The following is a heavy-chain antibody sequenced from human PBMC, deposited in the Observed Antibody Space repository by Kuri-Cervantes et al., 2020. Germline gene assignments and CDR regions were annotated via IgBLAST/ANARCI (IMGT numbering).Heavy chain of an antibody. Sequence: SSVNVSRKACVGTFSSYAISWVRQAPGQGLEWMGGIIPIFGTANYAQKFQGKVTITTDESTSTAYLQWSSLKASGTAMYYCARRSGYYDSTYYFDYWGEGTMVTVSS. J-gene: IGHJ4*02. CDR1: VGTFSSYA. D-gene: IGHD3-22*01. CDR3: ARRSGYYDSTYYFDY. V-gene: IGHV1-69*05. CDR2: IIPIFGTA.